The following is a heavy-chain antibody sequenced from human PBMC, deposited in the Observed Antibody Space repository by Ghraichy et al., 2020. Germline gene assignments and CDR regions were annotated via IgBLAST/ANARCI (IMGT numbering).Heavy chain of an antibody. CDR1: GGSIISNTFY. CDR2: ISYSGSI. D-gene: IGHD2-15*01. V-gene: IGHV4-39*01. J-gene: IGHJ6*02. Sequence: ETLSLTCTVSGGSIISNTFYWGWIRQPPGKGLEWIGSISYSGSIYYNPSLKSRVTISEDTSKTQFSLRLSFVTAADTAVYYCARHSRDCSGGSCYSNRDYYGMDVWGQGTTVTVSS. CDR3: ARHSRDCSGGSCYSNRDYYGMDV.